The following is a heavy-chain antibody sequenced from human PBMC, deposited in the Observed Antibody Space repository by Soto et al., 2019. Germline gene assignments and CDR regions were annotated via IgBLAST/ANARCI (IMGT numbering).Heavy chain of an antibody. CDR3: ARASVRITMVRGLRLWLDP. J-gene: IGHJ5*02. D-gene: IGHD3-10*01. Sequence: QVQLVQSGAEVKKPGASVKVSCKASGYTFTNYDIHWVRQAPGQGLEWMGWMNANSANTGSAQKFQGRITMTRDDSISTAYMELSSLRSEDTAVYYCARASVRITMVRGLRLWLDPWGQGTLVTVSS. CDR1: GYTFTNYD. V-gene: IGHV1-8*01. CDR2: MNANSANT.